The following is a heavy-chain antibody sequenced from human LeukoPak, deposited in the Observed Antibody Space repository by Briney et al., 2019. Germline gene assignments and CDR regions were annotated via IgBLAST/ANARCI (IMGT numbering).Heavy chain of an antibody. Sequence: PSETLSLTCTFSGGSISSYYWSWIRQPPGKGLEWIGYIYYSGSTNYNPSLKSRVTISVDTSKNQFSLKLSSVTAADTAVYYCARDRGSWYFDLWGRGTLVTVSS. J-gene: IGHJ2*01. CDR3: ARDRGSWYFDL. CDR2: IYYSGST. D-gene: IGHD3-16*01. V-gene: IGHV4-59*01. CDR1: GGSISSYY.